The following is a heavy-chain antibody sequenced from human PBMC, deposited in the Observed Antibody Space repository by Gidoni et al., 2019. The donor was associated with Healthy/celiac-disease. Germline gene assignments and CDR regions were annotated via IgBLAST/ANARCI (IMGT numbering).Heavy chain of an antibody. CDR3: ARGYCSGGSCYTFDY. CDR1: GYTFTSYA. Sequence: QVQLVQSGAEVKKPGASVKVSCKASGYTFTSYAMHWVRQAPGQRLEWMVWINAGNGNTKYSQKFQGRVTITRDTSASTAYMELSSLRSEDTAVYYCARGYCSGGSCYTFDYWGQGTLVTVSS. CDR2: INAGNGNT. J-gene: IGHJ4*02. D-gene: IGHD2-15*01. V-gene: IGHV1-3*01.